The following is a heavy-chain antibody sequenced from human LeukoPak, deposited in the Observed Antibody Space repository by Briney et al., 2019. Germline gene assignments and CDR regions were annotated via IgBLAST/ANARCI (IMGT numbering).Heavy chain of an antibody. V-gene: IGHV3-30*03. Sequence: GRSLRLSCAASGFTFSSYGMHWVRQAPGKGLEWVAVISYDGSNKYYADSVKGRFTISRDNSKNTLYLQMNSLRAEDTAVYYCARGDVGYGSGSGLGYWGQGTLVTVSS. CDR1: GFTFSSYG. CDR2: ISYDGSNK. CDR3: ARGDVGYGSGSGLGY. J-gene: IGHJ4*02. D-gene: IGHD3-10*01.